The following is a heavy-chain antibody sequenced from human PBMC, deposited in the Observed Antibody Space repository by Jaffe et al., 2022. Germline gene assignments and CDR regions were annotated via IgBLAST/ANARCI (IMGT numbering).Heavy chain of an antibody. CDR3: ARIFGAYSSSSWTMMPSYYYYMDV. Sequence: QVTLKESGPVLVKPTETLTLTCTVSGFSLSNARMGVSWIRQPPGKALEWLAHIFSNDEKSYSTSLKSRLTISKDTSKSQVVLTMTNMDPVDTATYYCARIFGAYSSSSWTMMPSYYYYMDVWGKGTTVTVSS. V-gene: IGHV2-26*01. D-gene: IGHD6-6*01. CDR2: IFSNDEK. J-gene: IGHJ6*03. CDR1: GFSLSNARMG.